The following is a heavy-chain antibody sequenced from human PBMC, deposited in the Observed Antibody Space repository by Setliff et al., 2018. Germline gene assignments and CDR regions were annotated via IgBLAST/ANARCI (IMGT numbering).Heavy chain of an antibody. V-gene: IGHV2-5*02. D-gene: IGHD5-12*01. CDR1: RFSLSTDGVS. CDR2: IYWDDDK. CDR3: ANSKEMATNISSAFDI. J-gene: IGHJ3*02. Sequence: SGPTLVNPKQTRTMTCTFCRFSLSTDGVSVGWIRQPLGKALELIALIYWDDDKRYSPSLKSRLTITKDTSKNQVVLTMTNMEPVDTATYYCANSKEMATNISSAFDIWGQGTMVTVSS.